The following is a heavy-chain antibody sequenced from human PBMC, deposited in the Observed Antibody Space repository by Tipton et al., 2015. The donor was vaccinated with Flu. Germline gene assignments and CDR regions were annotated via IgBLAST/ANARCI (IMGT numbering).Heavy chain of an antibody. D-gene: IGHD1-26*01. J-gene: IGHJ5*02. Sequence: TLSLTCTVSGGSISSYYWSWIRQPPGKGLEWIGYIYYSGSTNYNPSLKSRVPISVDTSKNQFSLKLSSVTAADTAVYYCARAVGGGGWFDPWGQGTLVTVSS. CDR2: IYYSGST. V-gene: IGHV4-59*01. CDR3: ARAVGGGGWFDP. CDR1: GGSISSYY.